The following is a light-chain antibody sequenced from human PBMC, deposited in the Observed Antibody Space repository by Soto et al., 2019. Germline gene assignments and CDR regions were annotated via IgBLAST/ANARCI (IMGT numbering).Light chain of an antibody. CDR1: SSEVGGFNY. CDR3: CSYAGTYTQWV. Sequence: QSALTQPRSVSGYPGQSVTISCTGTSSEVGGFNYVSWYQQHPGKAPKLVIYDVSKRPSGVPERFSGAESGNTASLTVSGLQAEDEADYSCCSYAGTYTQWVFGGGTKVTV. CDR2: DVS. J-gene: IGLJ3*02. V-gene: IGLV2-11*01.